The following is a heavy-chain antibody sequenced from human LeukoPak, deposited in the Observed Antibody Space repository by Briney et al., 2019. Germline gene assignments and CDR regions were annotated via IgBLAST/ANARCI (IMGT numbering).Heavy chain of an antibody. CDR3: ARVVDTYYYYYYMDV. CDR2: IYYSGST. D-gene: IGHD5-18*01. CDR1: GDSISNYY. J-gene: IGHJ6*03. V-gene: IGHV4-59*01. Sequence: SETLSLTCTVSGDSISNYYWSWIRQPPGKGLEWIGYIYYSGSTNYNPSLKSRVTISVDTSKNQFSLKLSSVTAADTAVYYCARVVDTYYYYYYMDVWGKGTTVTVSS.